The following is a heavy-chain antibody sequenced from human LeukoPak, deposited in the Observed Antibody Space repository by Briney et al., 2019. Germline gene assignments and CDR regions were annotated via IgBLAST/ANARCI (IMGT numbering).Heavy chain of an antibody. CDR1: GYTFTDYY. J-gene: IGHJ4*02. D-gene: IGHD1-26*01. CDR3: TRERINSGSYSEALDY. V-gene: IGHV1-2*02. Sequence: AASVTVSCTASGYTFTDYYMYWVRQAPGQGLEWMGWINPDSGDTNYAQKFQGRVTMTRDTSISTAYMELSRLTSDDTAVYYCTRERINSGSYSEALDYWGQGTLVPVSS. CDR2: INPDSGDT.